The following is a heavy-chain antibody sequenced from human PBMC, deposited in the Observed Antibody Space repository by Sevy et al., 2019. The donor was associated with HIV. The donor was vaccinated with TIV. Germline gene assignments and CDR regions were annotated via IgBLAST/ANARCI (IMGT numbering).Heavy chain of an antibody. J-gene: IGHJ5*02. CDR3: ARELWYGELGGWFDP. CDR1: GFSFSDYN. D-gene: IGHD3-10*01. Sequence: GGSLRLSCEASGFSFSDYNMDWVRQAPGRGLERLGRSGNKANIYTTQYAASVKGRFSISRDDLKNSLSLQMNSLNTEDTAVYYCARELWYGELGGWFDPWGQGTLVTVSS. CDR2: SGNKANIYTT. V-gene: IGHV3-72*01.